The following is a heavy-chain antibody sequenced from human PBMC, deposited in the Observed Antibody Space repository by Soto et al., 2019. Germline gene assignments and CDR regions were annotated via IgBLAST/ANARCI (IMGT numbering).Heavy chain of an antibody. CDR3: ARYDRGYSSSLVYYFDY. CDR1: GGSISSYY. Sequence: ASETLSLTCTVSGGSISSYYWSWIRQPPGKGLEWIGYIYYSGSTNYNPSLKSRVTISVDTSKNQFSLKLSSVTAADTAVYYCARYDRGYSSSLVYYFDYWGQGTLVTVSS. CDR2: IYYSGST. V-gene: IGHV4-59*01. J-gene: IGHJ4*02. D-gene: IGHD6-13*01.